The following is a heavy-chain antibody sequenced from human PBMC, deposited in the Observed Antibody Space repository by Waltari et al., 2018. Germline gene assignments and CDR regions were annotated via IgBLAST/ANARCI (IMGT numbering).Heavy chain of an antibody. D-gene: IGHD2-8*02. V-gene: IGHV4-38-2*02. Sequence: QVQLQESGPGLVHPSGTLSLTCTVSGVSLTSPFYWGWIRQAPGQGLEWIGSVYRTEDTYSNPALNSRMDMSISTSRNTCSLKLTSVTAADTADYFCARDMNCTGDCDYKWFDSWGPGTPVTVSS. J-gene: IGHJ5*01. CDR2: VYRTEDT. CDR1: GVSLTSPFY. CDR3: ARDMNCTGDCDYKWFDS.